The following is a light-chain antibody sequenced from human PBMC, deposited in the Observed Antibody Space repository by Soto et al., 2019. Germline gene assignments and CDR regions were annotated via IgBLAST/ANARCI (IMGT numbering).Light chain of an antibody. V-gene: IGKV4-1*01. CDR2: WAS. CDR3: QQYLTAPET. Sequence: DIVMTQSPDSLAVSLGERATINCKSSQSVLFSSNNKNYLAWYQQKPGQPPKLLIYWASTRESGIPDRFSGGGAGTEFTLTISSLQAEDVAVYYCQQYLTAPETFGQGTKVEIK. CDR1: QSVLFSSNNKNY. J-gene: IGKJ1*01.